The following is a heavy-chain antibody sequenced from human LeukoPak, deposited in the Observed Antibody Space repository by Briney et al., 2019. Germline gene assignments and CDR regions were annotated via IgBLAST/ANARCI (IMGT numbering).Heavy chain of an antibody. CDR3: ARHNLPGYAHTYFDY. Sequence: GESLKISCKGSGYRFSTYWIAWVRQMPGKGLEWMGIIYPGDSDTRYNPSFQGQVTISADKSISTAYLQWSSLKASDTAMYYCARHNLPGYAHTYFDYWGQGTLVTVSS. CDR1: GYRFSTYW. J-gene: IGHJ4*02. CDR2: IYPGDSDT. D-gene: IGHD2-2*01. V-gene: IGHV5-51*01.